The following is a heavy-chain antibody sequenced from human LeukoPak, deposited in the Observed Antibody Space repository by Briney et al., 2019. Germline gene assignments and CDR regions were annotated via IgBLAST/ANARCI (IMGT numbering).Heavy chain of an antibody. CDR3: ANRRWLVSSFDY. CDR2: IFYSGST. CDR1: GGSISTSNYY. V-gene: IGHV4-39*07. Sequence: SETLSLTCTVSGGSISTSNYYWGWIRQPPGKGLEWIGNIFYSGSTYYSPSLKSRVTISLDTSRNQFSLKLTSVTAADTAVYYCANRRWLVSSFDYWGQGTLVTVSS. D-gene: IGHD6-19*01. J-gene: IGHJ4*02.